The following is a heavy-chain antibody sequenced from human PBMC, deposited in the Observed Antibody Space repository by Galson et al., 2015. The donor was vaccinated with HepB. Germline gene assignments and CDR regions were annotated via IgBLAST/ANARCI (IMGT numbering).Heavy chain of an antibody. D-gene: IGHD3-16*01. CDR2: ISDRGNT. V-gene: IGHV4-59*11. CDR3: ASDIMIMFGGIAVKSVGFQT. CDR1: GGSIKSHY. Sequence: SETLYLTCSVSGGSIKSHYWSWIRQAPGKGLEWVGYISDRGNTNYNPSLKSRLTISVDTSKNRVSLTLSSVTAADTAVYFCASDIMIMFGGIAVKSVGFQTWGQGTLVTVSS. J-gene: IGHJ5*02.